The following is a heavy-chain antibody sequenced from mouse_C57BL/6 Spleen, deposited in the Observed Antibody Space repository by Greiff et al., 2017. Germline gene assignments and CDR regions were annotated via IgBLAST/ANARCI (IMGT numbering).Heavy chain of an antibody. Sequence: QVQLQQPGAELVRPGSSVKLSCKASGYTFTSYWMHWVKQRPRQGLEWIGNIDPSDSETHYTQKFKDKATLTVDKSSSTAYMQLSSLTSEDSAVYCCARRGGYGNYPLDYWGQGTTLTVSS. V-gene: IGHV1-52*01. CDR1: GYTFTSYW. D-gene: IGHD2-1*01. CDR2: IDPSDSET. CDR3: ARRGGYGNYPLDY. J-gene: IGHJ2*01.